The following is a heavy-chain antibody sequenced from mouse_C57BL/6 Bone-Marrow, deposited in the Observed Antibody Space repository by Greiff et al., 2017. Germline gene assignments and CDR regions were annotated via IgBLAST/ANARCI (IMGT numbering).Heavy chain of an antibody. J-gene: IGHJ3*01. Sequence: QVQLQQSGAELVRPGASVKLSCKASGYTFTDYYINWVKQRPGQGLEWIARIYPGSGNTYYNEKFKGKATLTAEKSSSTAYMQLSSLTSEDSAVYFCARRDSLNWEGLFAYWGQGTLVTVSA. V-gene: IGHV1-76*01. CDR1: GYTFTDYY. D-gene: IGHD4-1*01. CDR3: ARRDSLNWEGLFAY. CDR2: IYPGSGNT.